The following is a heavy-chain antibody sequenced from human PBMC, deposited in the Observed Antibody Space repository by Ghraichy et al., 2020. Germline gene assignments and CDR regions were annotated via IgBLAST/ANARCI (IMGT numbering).Heavy chain of an antibody. CDR2: ISYDGSNK. D-gene: IGHD2-2*02. CDR3: AKAIPYYYYGMDV. V-gene: IGHV3-30*18. Sequence: GGSLRLSCAASGFTFSSNGMHWVRQAPGKGLEWVAVISYDGSNKYYADSVKGRFTISRDNSKNTLYLQMNSLRAEDTAVYYCAKAIPYYYYGMDVWAKGPRSPSP. J-gene: IGHJ6*02. CDR1: GFTFSSNG.